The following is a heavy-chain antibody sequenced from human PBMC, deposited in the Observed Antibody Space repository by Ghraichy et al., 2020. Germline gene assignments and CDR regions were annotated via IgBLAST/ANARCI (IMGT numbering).Heavy chain of an antibody. D-gene: IGHD3-3*01. J-gene: IGHJ5*02. CDR1: GGSISSSGNY. Sequence: SQTLSLTCTVSGGSISSSGNYWGWIRQPPGKGLEWIGTMYYNGNTYYNPSLTSRVTISADTSKNQLSLRLSSVTATDTAVYFCARAPDTYYDFWSGYYSNWFDLGGQGTRVTVAS. V-gene: IGHV4-39*01. CDR2: MYYNGNT. CDR3: ARAPDTYYDFWSGYYSNWFDL.